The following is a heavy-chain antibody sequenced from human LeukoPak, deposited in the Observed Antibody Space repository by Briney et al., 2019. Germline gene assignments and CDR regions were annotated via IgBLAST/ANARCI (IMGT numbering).Heavy chain of an antibody. Sequence: SVKVSCKASGGTFSSYAISWVRQAPRQGLEWMGGIIPIFGTANYAQKFQGRVTITADESTSTAYMELSSLRSEDTAVYYCARLARYSSGWYQDYWGQGTLVTISS. D-gene: IGHD6-19*01. CDR1: GGTFSSYA. CDR3: ARLARYSSGWYQDY. CDR2: IIPIFGTA. V-gene: IGHV1-69*13. J-gene: IGHJ4*02.